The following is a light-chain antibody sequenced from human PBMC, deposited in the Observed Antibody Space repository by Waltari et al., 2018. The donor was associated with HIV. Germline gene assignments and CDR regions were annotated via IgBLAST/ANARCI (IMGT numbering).Light chain of an antibody. V-gene: IGLV1-47*01. J-gene: IGLJ2*01. CDR1: SSNIGSNY. Sequence: QSVLTQPPSASGTPGQRVTISCSGSSSNIGSNYVYWYQQLPGTAPKLLIYRNNQPPSGVPDRFSGSKYGTSSSLAIGGLRAEDEADYYCAAWDDSLSGVVFGGGTKLTVL. CDR2: RNN. CDR3: AAWDDSLSGVV.